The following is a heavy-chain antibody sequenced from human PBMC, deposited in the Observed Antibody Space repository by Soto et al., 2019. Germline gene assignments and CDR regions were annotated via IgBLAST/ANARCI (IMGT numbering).Heavy chain of an antibody. CDR3: ARRGPGTYFDY. V-gene: IGHV3-23*01. J-gene: IGHJ4*02. CDR2: VSGSGGST. Sequence: EVQLLESGGGLVQPGGSLRLSCAASGFTFSSYAMRWVRQAPGKGLEWVSAVSGSGGSTYYADSVKGRFTISRDNSKDTLYLQMNSLRAEDTAVYYCARRGPGTYFDYWGQGTLVTVSS. D-gene: IGHD6-13*01. CDR1: GFTFSSYA.